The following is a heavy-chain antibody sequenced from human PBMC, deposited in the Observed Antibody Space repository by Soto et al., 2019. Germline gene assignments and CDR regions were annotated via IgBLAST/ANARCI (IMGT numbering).Heavy chain of an antibody. D-gene: IGHD3-22*01. CDR2: IIPIFGTA. Sequence: QVQLVQSGAEVKKPGSSVKVSCKASGGTFSSYAISWVRQAPGQGLEWMGGIIPIFGTANYAQKFQGRVTITADESTRTAYMELSSLRSEDTAVYYCESRAGGSGYYYAHYYYYGMDVWGQGTTVTVSS. CDR3: ESRAGGSGYYYAHYYYYGMDV. V-gene: IGHV1-69*01. CDR1: GGTFSSYA. J-gene: IGHJ6*02.